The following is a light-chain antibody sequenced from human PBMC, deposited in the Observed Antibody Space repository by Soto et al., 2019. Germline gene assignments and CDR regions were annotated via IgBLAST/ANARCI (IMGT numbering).Light chain of an antibody. Sequence: QSALTQPASVSGSPGQSITISCTGTSSDVVGYNYVSWYQQHPGKAPKLMIYDVSNRPSGVSNRFSGSKSGNTASLTISGLQADDEADYYCSSYTSSSTLEGVFGTGTKLTVL. CDR1: SSDVVGYNY. V-gene: IGLV2-14*01. CDR3: SSYTSSSTLEGV. J-gene: IGLJ1*01. CDR2: DVS.